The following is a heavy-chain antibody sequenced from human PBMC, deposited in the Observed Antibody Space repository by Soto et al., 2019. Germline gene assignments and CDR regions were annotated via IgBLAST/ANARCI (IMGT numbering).Heavy chain of an antibody. CDR1: GFTFSSYG. CDR2: ISYDGSNK. CDR3: AESQLATEIFGVVDYGMDV. D-gene: IGHD3-3*01. J-gene: IGHJ6*02. V-gene: IGHV3-30*18. Sequence: QVQLVESGGGVVQPGRSLRLSCAASGFTFSSYGMHWVRQAPGKGLEWVAVISYDGSNKYYADSVKGRFTISRDNSKNTLYLQMNSLRAEDTAVYYCAESQLATEIFGVVDYGMDVWGQGTTVTVSS.